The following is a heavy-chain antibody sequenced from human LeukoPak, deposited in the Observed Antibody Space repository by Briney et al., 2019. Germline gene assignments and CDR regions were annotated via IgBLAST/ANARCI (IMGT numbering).Heavy chain of an antibody. J-gene: IGHJ4*02. CDR3: ASIDQVETTMGGYYFDY. CDR1: GDSISNFY. D-gene: IGHD5-18*01. V-gene: IGHV4-59*01. Sequence: TSETLSLXCTASGDSISNFYWSWIRQPPGKGLEWIGYIYYSGSTNYNPSLRSRVTISVDTSKNQFALKLSSVTAADTAVYYCASIDQVETTMGGYYFDYWGQGTLVTVSS. CDR2: IYYSGST.